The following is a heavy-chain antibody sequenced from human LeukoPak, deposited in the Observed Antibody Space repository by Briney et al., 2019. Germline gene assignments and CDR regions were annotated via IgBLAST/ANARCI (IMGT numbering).Heavy chain of an antibody. D-gene: IGHD6-13*01. J-gene: IGHJ5*02. CDR3: AKDHRLKITAAGTLSWFDP. V-gene: IGHV3-23*01. CDR2: ISGSGGST. CDR1: GFTFSSYA. Sequence: GGSLRLSCAASGFTFSSYAMSWVRQAPGKGLEWVSAISGSGGSTYYADSVKGRFTISRDNSKNTLYLQMNSLRAEDTAVYYCAKDHRLKITAAGTLSWFDPWGQGTLVTVSS.